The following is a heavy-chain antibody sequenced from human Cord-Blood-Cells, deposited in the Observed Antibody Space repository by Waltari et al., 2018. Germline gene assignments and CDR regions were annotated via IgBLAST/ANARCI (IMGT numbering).Heavy chain of an antibody. CDR1: GGTFSSYA. J-gene: IGHJ2*01. V-gene: IGHV1-69*01. CDR2: IIPIFGTA. D-gene: IGHD2-2*01. CDR3: ARGVVVPAANWYFDL. Sequence: QVQLVQSGAAVKKPGSSVKVSCKASGGTFSSYAISWVRLAPGQGLEWMGGIIPIFGTANYAQKFQGRVTITADESTSTAYMELSSLRSEDTAVYYCARGVVVPAANWYFDLWGRGTLVTVSS.